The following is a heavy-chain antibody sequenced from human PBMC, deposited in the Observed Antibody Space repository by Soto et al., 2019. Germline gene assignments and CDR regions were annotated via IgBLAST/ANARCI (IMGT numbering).Heavy chain of an antibody. CDR2: FDPDDGET. Sequence: ASVKVSCKVSGYTLTELSMHWVRQAPGKGLEWMGCFDPDDGETIYAQKFQERVTMTRDTSTDTAYMELSSLRSEDTAVYYCAARLSSSFGYYGMDVWGQGTTVTVSS. D-gene: IGHD6-6*01. V-gene: IGHV1-24*01. CDR1: GYTLTELS. CDR3: AARLSSSFGYYGMDV. J-gene: IGHJ6*02.